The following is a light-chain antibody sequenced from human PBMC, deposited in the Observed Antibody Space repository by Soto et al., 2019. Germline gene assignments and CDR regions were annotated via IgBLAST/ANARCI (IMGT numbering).Light chain of an antibody. CDR3: SSYAGSSNV. CDR2: EVN. V-gene: IGLV2-8*01. CDR1: SSDVGGYNY. J-gene: IGLJ1*01. Sequence: QSVLTQPPSASGSPGQSVAISCTVTSSDVGGYNYVSWYQQHPGKAPKLMIYEVNKRPSGVPDRFSSSKSGNTASLTVSGLQAEDEADYYCSSYAGSSNVFGTGTKVTVL.